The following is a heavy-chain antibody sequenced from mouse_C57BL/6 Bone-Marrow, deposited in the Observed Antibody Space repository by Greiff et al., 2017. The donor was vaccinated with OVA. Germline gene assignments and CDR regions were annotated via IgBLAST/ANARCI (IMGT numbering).Heavy chain of an antibody. V-gene: IGHV2-2*01. CDR1: GFSLTSYG. CDR3: ASLYYGSLDY. CDR2: IWSGGST. J-gene: IGHJ2*01. D-gene: IGHD1-2*01. Sequence: VQRVESGPGLVQPSQSLSITCTVSGFSLTSYGVHWVRQSPGKGLEWLGVIWSGGSTDYNTAFISRLSISKDNSNCHVFIRMNSLQADDTAIYYSASLYYGSLDYWGQGTTLTVSS.